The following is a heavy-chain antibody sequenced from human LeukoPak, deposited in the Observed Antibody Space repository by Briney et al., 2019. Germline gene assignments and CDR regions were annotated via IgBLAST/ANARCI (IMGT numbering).Heavy chain of an antibody. J-gene: IGHJ4*02. CDR2: ITSGVGIT. CDR3: AKGDYYDLDY. Sequence: AGSLRLSCAASGFTFSNYGMNWVRQAPGKGLEWVSIITSGVGITYYADSVKGRFTISRDNSKNTLYLQMNSLRAEDTAVYYCAKGDYYDLDYWGQGTLVTVSS. CDR1: GFTFSNYG. V-gene: IGHV3-23*01. D-gene: IGHD3-22*01.